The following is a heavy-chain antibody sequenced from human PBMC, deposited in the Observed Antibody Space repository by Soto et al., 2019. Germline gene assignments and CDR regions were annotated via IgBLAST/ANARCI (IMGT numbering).Heavy chain of an antibody. CDR2: IIPIFGTA. CDR3: AREKRGYSYQIDY. J-gene: IGHJ4*02. Sequence: SVKVSCKASGGTFSSYAISWVRQAPGQGLEWMGGIIPIFGTANYAQKFQGRVTITADESTSTAYMELSSLRSEDTAVYYCAREKRGYSYQIDYWGQGTLVTVYS. D-gene: IGHD5-18*01. CDR1: GGTFSSYA. V-gene: IGHV1-69*13.